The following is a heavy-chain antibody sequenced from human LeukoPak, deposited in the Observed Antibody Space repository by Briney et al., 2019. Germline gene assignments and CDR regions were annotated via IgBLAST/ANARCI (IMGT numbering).Heavy chain of an antibody. CDR1: GGSISSSSYY. CDR3: ARDSVMVYAIQGALGSFDY. D-gene: IGHD2-8*01. J-gene: IGHJ4*02. V-gene: IGHV4-39*07. Sequence: PSETLSLTCTVSGGSISSSSYYWGWIRQPPGKGLEWIGSIYYSGSTYYNPSLKSRVTISVDTSKNQFSLKLSSVTAADTAVYYCARDSVMVYAIQGALGSFDYWGQGTLVTVSS. CDR2: IYYSGST.